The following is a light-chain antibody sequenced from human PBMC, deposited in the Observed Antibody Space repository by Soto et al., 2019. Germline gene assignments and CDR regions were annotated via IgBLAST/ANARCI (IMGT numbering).Light chain of an antibody. J-gene: IGKJ4*01. CDR2: GAS. Sequence: EIVMTQSPATLSVSPGERATLSCRASQSVNIYLAWYQQNPGQAPRLLIFGASYRATGIPARVSGSGSGTEFNLTISSLQSEDFSVYFCQQYDDWLRLTFGGGTKVEIK. V-gene: IGKV3D-15*01. CDR1: QSVNIY. CDR3: QQYDDWLRLT.